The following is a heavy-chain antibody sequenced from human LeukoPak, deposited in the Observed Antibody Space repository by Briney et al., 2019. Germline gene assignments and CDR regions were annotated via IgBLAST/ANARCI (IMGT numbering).Heavy chain of an antibody. J-gene: IGHJ4*02. Sequence: PGGSLRLSCAASGFTFNIYEFNWVRQAPGKGLEWLSYIDGSGNSIYYADSVKGRFTISRDNAKSSLYLQMSSLRADDTAVYYCARECLTCGGDSYDYRGQGALVTVSS. D-gene: IGHD2-21*01. CDR2: IDGSGNSI. V-gene: IGHV3-48*03. CDR1: GFTFNIYE. CDR3: ARECLTCGGDSYDY.